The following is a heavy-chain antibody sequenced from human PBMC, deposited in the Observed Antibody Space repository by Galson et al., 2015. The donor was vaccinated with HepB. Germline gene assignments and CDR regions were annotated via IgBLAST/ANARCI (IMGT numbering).Heavy chain of an antibody. D-gene: IGHD6-6*01. V-gene: IGHV3-30-3*01. J-gene: IGHJ4*02. CDR2: LSYDGSNK. CDR1: GFTFSSYA. Sequence: SLRLSCAASGFTFSSYAMHWVRQAPGKGLEWVALLSYDGSNKYYADSVKGRFTISRDNSKNTLYLQMNSLRAEDTAVYYCATAKREDSSNPFDYWGQGTPVPVPS. CDR3: ATAKREDSSNPFDY.